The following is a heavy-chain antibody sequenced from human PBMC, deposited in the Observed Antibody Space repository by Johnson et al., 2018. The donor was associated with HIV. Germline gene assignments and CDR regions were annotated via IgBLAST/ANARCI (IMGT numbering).Heavy chain of an antibody. V-gene: IGHV3-7*01. Sequence: VQLVESGGGVVRPGGSLRLSCAASGFTFDDYGMRWVRQAPGKGLEWVANIKQDGSEKYYVDSVKGRFTISRENSKNTLYVQMNRLRTEDTAVYFCAKGRSGGSGAFDIWGQGTMVTVSS. CDR3: AKGRSGGSGAFDI. CDR1: GFTFDDYG. J-gene: IGHJ3*02. D-gene: IGHD3-10*01. CDR2: IKQDGSEK.